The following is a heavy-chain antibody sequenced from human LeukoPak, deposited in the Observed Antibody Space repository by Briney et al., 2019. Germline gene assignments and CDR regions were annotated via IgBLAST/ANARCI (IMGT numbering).Heavy chain of an antibody. D-gene: IGHD3-22*01. V-gene: IGHV3-48*03. Sequence: GGSLRLSCEASGLIFSIYEMNWVRLAPGKGLEWVSFISSSGDIIHYADSVKGRFTISRDNAKNSLYLQMNSLRAGDTAVYYCARGGSTGYNYNAFDVWGQGTMVAVSS. J-gene: IGHJ3*01. CDR1: GLIFSIYE. CDR3: ARGGSTGYNYNAFDV. CDR2: ISSSGDII.